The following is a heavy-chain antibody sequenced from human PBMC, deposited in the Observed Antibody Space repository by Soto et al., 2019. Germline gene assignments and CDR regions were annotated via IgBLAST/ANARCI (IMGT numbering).Heavy chain of an antibody. Sequence: PGESLKISCEGSGYSFTSYWIGWVRQMPGKGLEWMGIIYPGDSDTRYSPSFQGQVTISADKSISTAYLQWSSLKASDTAMYYCAGGGVRGVITPARAYFGTHAWRDGTPVSVSS. J-gene: IGHJ6*04. V-gene: IGHV5-51*01. CDR1: GYSFTSYW. CDR2: IYPGDSDT. D-gene: IGHD3-10*02. CDR3: AGGGVRGVITPARAYFGTHA.